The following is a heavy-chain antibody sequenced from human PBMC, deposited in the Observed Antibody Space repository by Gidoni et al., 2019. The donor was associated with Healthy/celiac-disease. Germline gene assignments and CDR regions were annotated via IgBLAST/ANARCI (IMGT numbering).Heavy chain of an antibody. CDR3: AREGQQLIDYYGMDV. CDR1: GGSISSSSYY. CDR2: IYYSGST. J-gene: IGHJ6*02. Sequence: QLQLQESGPGLVKPSETLSLTCTVSGGSISSSSYYWGWIRQPPGKGLEWIGSIYYSGSTYYNPSLKSRVTISVDTSKNQFSLKLSSVTAADTAVYYCAREGQQLIDYYGMDVWGQGTTVTVSS. D-gene: IGHD6-13*01. V-gene: IGHV4-39*07.